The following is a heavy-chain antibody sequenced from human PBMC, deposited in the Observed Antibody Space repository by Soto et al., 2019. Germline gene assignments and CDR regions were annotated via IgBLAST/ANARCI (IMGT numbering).Heavy chain of an antibody. CDR2: IIPLFGTA. CDR1: GGTFSSYA. V-gene: IGHV1-69*13. D-gene: IGHD2-15*01. J-gene: IGHJ6*02. CDR3: AREASLLHGDYYYYYAMDV. Sequence: SVKVSCKASGGTFSSYASSWVRQAPGQGLEWMGGIIPLFGTANYAQKFQGRVTITADESTSTAYLELSSLSSEATAVYYCAREASLLHGDYYYYYAMDVWGQ.